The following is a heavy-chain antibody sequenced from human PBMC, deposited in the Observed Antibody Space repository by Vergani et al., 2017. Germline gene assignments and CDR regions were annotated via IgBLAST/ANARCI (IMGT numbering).Heavy chain of an antibody. CDR3: AIEDGYNAFDI. V-gene: IGHV3-33*01. CDR2: IWYDGSNK. D-gene: IGHD5-24*01. CDR1: GFTFSSYG. J-gene: IGHJ3*02. Sequence: VQLVESGGGLVQPGRSLRLSCAASGFTFSSYGMHWVRQAPGKGLEWVAVIWYDGSNKYYADSVKGRFTISRDNSKNTLYLQMNSLRAEDTAVYYCAIEDGYNAFDIWGQGTMVTVSS.